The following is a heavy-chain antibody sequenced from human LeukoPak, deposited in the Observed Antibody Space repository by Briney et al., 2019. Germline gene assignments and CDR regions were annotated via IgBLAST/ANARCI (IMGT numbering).Heavy chain of an antibody. Sequence: ASVKVSCKASGYTFTSYGISWVRQAPGQGLEWMGWISAYNGNTNYAQKLQGRVTMTTDTSTSTAYMELRSLRSDDTAVYYCARDSSGWPGVVYGMDVRGQGTTVTVSS. J-gene: IGHJ6*02. CDR1: GYTFTSYG. CDR3: ARDSSGWPGVVYGMDV. V-gene: IGHV1-18*01. D-gene: IGHD6-19*01. CDR2: ISAYNGNT.